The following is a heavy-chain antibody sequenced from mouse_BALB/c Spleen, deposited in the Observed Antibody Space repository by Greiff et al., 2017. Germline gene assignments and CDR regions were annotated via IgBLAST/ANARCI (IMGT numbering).Heavy chain of an antibody. Sequence: QVQLQQSGPGLVQPSQSLSISCTASGFSLTSYGVHWVRQSPGKGLEWLGVIWSGGSTDYNAAFISRLSISKDNSKSQVFFKMNSLQANDTAIYYCASSHYYGDLYYAMDYWGQGTSVTVSS. J-gene: IGHJ4*01. D-gene: IGHD1-2*01. CDR2: IWSGGST. CDR1: GFSLTSYG. CDR3: ASSHYYGDLYYAMDY. V-gene: IGHV2-2*02.